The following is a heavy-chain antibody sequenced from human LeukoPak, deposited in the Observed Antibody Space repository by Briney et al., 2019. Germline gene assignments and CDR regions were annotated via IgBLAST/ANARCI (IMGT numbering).Heavy chain of an antibody. V-gene: IGHV3-74*01. D-gene: IGHD3-22*01. J-gene: IGHJ1*01. CDR3: ARAPSEIGGYYPEYFRH. CDR2: IKSDGRT. CDR1: GFTFSTYW. Sequence: GGPLRLCCAASGFTFSTYWMHWVRQAPGKGLLWVSRIKSDGRTNYADSVKGRFTISRDNAKKTVSLQMNSLRPEDAGVYYCARAPSEIGGYYPEYFRHWGQGTLVTVSS.